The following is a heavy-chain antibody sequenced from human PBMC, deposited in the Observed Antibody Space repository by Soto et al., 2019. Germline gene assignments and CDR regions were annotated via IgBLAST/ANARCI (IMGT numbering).Heavy chain of an antibody. CDR1: GGSISSSNW. V-gene: IGHV4-4*02. Sequence: LSLTCAVSGGSISSSNWWSWVLQPPGKGLEWIGEIYHSGSTNYNPSLKSRVTISVDKSKNQFSLKLSSVTAADTAVYYCARDVYSSSTSDYWGQGTLVTVYS. CDR2: IYHSGST. D-gene: IGHD6-6*01. J-gene: IGHJ4*02. CDR3: ARDVYSSSTSDY.